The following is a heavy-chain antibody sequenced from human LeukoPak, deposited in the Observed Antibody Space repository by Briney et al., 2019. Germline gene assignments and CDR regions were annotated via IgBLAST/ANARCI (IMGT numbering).Heavy chain of an antibody. CDR1: GFTFSSYA. CDR2: ISSSGSTI. V-gene: IGHV3-48*04. J-gene: IGHJ4*02. Sequence: GGSLRLSCAASGFTFSSYAMHWVRQAPGKGLEWVSYISSSGSTIYYADSVKGRFTISRDNAKNSLYLQMNSLRAEDTAAYYCARSSYYGSGADYWGQGTLVTVSS. CDR3: ARSSYYGSGADY. D-gene: IGHD3-10*01.